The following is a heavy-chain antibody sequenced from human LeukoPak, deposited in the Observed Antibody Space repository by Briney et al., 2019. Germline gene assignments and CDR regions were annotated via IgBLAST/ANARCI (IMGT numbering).Heavy chain of an antibody. CDR2: ISSSSSYI. D-gene: IGHD4-17*01. V-gene: IGHV3-21*01. CDR1: GFTFSSYS. CDR3: AKDGAPYGDYVFGAFDI. Sequence: GGSLRLSCAASGFTFSSYSMNWVRQAPGKGLEWVSSISSSSSYIYYADSVKGRFTISRDNAKNTLYLQMNSLRAEDTAVYYCAKDGAPYGDYVFGAFDIWGQGTMVTVSS. J-gene: IGHJ3*02.